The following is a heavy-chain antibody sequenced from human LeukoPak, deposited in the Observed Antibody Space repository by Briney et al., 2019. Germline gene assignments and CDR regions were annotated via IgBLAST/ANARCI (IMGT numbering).Heavy chain of an antibody. J-gene: IGHJ4*02. D-gene: IGHD7-27*01. Sequence: GGSLRLSCAASGFTFSSYSMNWVRQAPGKGLEGVSYISSSSSTTYYADSVKGRFTISRDNAKNSLYLQMNSLRAEDTAVYYCAKDNDNLGIFDYWGQGTLVTVSS. V-gene: IGHV3-48*01. CDR1: GFTFSSYS. CDR2: ISSSSSTT. CDR3: AKDNDNLGIFDY.